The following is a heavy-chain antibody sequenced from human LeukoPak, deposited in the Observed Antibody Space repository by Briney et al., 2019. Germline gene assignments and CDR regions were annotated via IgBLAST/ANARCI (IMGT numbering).Heavy chain of an antibody. J-gene: IGHJ4*02. Sequence: PSETLSLTCTVSGGSISSYYWSWLRQPPGKGLEWIGYIYYSGSTNYNPSLKSRVTISVDTSKNQFSLKLSSVTAADTAVYYCARARGFGELFDYWGRGTLVTVSS. D-gene: IGHD3-10*01. CDR3: ARARGFGELFDY. V-gene: IGHV4-59*01. CDR1: GGSISSYY. CDR2: IYYSGST.